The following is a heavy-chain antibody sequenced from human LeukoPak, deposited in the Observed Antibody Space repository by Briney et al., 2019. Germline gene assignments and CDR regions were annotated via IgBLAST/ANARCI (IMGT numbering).Heavy chain of an antibody. J-gene: IGHJ4*02. CDR1: GGSISSYY. CDR2: IYYSGST. Sequence: SETLSLTCTVSGGSISSYYWSWIRQPPGKRLEWIGYIYYSGSTNYNPSLKSRVTISVDTSKNQCSLNLTSVTAADTAVYYCARGYDILTGYSVDYWGQGTLVTVSS. V-gene: IGHV4-59*01. CDR3: ARGYDILTGYSVDY. D-gene: IGHD3-9*01.